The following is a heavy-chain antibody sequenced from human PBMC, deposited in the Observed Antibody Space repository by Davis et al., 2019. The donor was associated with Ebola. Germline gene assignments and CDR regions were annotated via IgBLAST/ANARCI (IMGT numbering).Heavy chain of an antibody. CDR3: ARSGEAYYYDSSGYYYFDY. V-gene: IGHV4-4*02. D-gene: IGHD3-22*01. Sequence: MPSETLSLTCAVSGGSISSSNWWRWVRQPPGKGLEWIGEIYHSGSTNYNPSLKSRVTISVDKSKNQFSLKLSSVTAADTAVYYCARSGEAYYYDSSGYYYFDYWGQGTLVTVSS. CDR2: IYHSGST. J-gene: IGHJ4*02. CDR1: GGSISSSNW.